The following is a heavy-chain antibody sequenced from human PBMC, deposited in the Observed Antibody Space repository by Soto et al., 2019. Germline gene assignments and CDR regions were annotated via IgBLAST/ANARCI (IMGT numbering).Heavy chain of an antibody. J-gene: IGHJ4*02. D-gene: IGHD2-2*01. Sequence: GGSLRLSCAASGFTFSSYAMSWVRQAPGKGLEWVSAISGSGGSTYYADSVKGRFTISRDNSKNTLYLQMNSLRAEDTAVYYCAKDVGGIVVVPAASPGDYWGQGTLVTVST. CDR2: ISGSGGST. V-gene: IGHV3-23*01. CDR1: GFTFSSYA. CDR3: AKDVGGIVVVPAASPGDY.